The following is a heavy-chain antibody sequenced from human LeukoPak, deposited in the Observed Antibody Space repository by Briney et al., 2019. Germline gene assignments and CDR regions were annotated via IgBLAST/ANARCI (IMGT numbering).Heavy chain of an antibody. V-gene: IGHV3-30*18. Sequence: GGSLRLSCAASGFTFRSYGMHWVRQAPGKGLEWVAGISVDGSNKYYADSAKGRFTISRDNSKNTLCLQMNSLRAEDTAVYHCAKGTHSSSGGYYFDYWGQGTLVTVSS. J-gene: IGHJ4*02. CDR3: AKGTHSSSGGYYFDY. D-gene: IGHD6-13*01. CDR2: ISVDGSNK. CDR1: GFTFRSYG.